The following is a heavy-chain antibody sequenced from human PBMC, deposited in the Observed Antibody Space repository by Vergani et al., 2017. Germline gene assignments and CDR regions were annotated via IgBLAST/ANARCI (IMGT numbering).Heavy chain of an antibody. J-gene: IGHJ5*02. D-gene: IGHD6-6*01. CDR1: GFSFNTYW. CDR2: IDEYGNRA. Sequence: EVQLVESGGGSVQSGGSLRLSCVASGFSFNTYWMHWVRQVPGKGLMWVARIDEYGNRATYGDFETGRFTISRDNAKNFLYLQMNSLRAEDTALYYCAKDLGTSSGGGWFDPWGQGTLVTVSS. V-gene: IGHV3-74*03. CDR3: AKDLGTSSGGGWFDP.